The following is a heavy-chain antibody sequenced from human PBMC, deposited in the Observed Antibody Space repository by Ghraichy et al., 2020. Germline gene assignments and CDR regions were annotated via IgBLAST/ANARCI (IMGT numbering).Heavy chain of an antibody. V-gene: IGHV1-69*06. Sequence: SVKVSCKASGGTFSSYAISWVRQAPGQGLEWMGGIIPIFGTANYAQKFQGRVTITADKSTSTAYMELSSLRSEDTAVYYCARAAATITKNYYYYYMDVWGKGTTVTVSS. D-gene: IGHD5-12*01. CDR1: GGTFSSYA. CDR2: IIPIFGTA. J-gene: IGHJ6*03. CDR3: ARAAATITKNYYYYYMDV.